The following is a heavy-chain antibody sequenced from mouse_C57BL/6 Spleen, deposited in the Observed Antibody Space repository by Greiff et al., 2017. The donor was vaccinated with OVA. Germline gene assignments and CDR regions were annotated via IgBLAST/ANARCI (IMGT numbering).Heavy chain of an antibody. D-gene: IGHD1-1*01. Sequence: VQGVESGPELVKPGASVKISCKASGYAFSSSWMNWVKQRPGKGLEWIGRIYPGDGDTNYNGKFKGKATLTADKSSSTAYMQLSSLTSEDSAVYFGAREGHYYGSSYHAMDYWGQGTSVTVSS. CDR1: GYAFSSSW. CDR3: AREGHYYGSSYHAMDY. CDR2: IYPGDGDT. J-gene: IGHJ4*01. V-gene: IGHV1-82*01.